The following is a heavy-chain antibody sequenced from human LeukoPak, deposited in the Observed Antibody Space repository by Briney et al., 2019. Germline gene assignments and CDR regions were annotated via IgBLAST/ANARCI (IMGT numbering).Heavy chain of an antibody. D-gene: IGHD3-10*01. CDR1: GFTFSRQA. Sequence: PGTSLRLSCAASGFTFSRQAMHWVRQAPGKGLEWVAVISYDGSNKYYAGSVKGRFTISRDNSKNTLYLQMNSLRAEDTAVYYCARGLLRAGGDAFDIWGQGTMVTVSS. J-gene: IGHJ3*02. V-gene: IGHV3-30*04. CDR2: ISYDGSNK. CDR3: ARGLLRAGGDAFDI.